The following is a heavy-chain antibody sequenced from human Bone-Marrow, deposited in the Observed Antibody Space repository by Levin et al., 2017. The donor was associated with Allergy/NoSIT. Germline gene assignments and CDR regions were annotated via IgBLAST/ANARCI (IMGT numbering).Heavy chain of an antibody. V-gene: IGHV1-69*13. J-gene: IGHJ4*02. D-gene: IGHD1-26*01. Sequence: ASVKVSCKASGGTFSSYAISWVRQAPGQGLEWMGGIIPIFGTANYAQKFQGRVTITADESTSTAYMELSSLRSEDTAVYYCAGIVGATYLDYWGQGTLVTVSS. CDR1: GGTFSSYA. CDR2: IIPIFGTA. CDR3: AGIVGATYLDY.